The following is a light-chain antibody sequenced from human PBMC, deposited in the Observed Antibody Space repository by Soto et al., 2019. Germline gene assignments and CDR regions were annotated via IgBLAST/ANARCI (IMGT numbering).Light chain of an antibody. J-gene: IGKJ2*01. V-gene: IGKV2-28*01. CDR1: QTLLHSNGYTY. Sequence: AMTPSPLSLAVTPGEPASISCRSSQTLLHSNGYTYLDWYLQKPGQSPQLLSYLGSNRASGVPDRFSGSGSGKDFSLKISRVEAEDVGMFYCMQGLRPMYTFGQGTKLEIK. CDR3: MQGLRPMYT. CDR2: LGS.